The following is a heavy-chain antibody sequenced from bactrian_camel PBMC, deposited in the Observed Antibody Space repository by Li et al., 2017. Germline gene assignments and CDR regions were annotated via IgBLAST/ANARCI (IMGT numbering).Heavy chain of an antibody. J-gene: IGHJ6*01. CDR1: YSSSSYC. V-gene: IGHV3S1*01. CDR3: MARGPYCYTKLSVRDFTY. D-gene: IGHD2*01. Sequence: HVQLVESGGGSVQDGGSLTLSCGYSSSSYCMAWFRQAPGQEREGVAAIDTGDGSTYYLNSVEGRFTISHDNAKNTLYLQMNSLKPEDTAIYYCMARGPYCYTKLSVRDFTYWGQGTQVTVS. CDR2: IDTGDGST.